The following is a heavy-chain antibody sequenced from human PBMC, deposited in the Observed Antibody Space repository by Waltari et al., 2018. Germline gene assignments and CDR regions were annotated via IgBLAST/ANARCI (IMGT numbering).Heavy chain of an antibody. CDR1: GFTFSSYG. V-gene: IGHV3-48*03. CDR2: ISGSGTTI. CDR3: ARRFDS. Sequence: EVQLVDSGGGLVQPGGSLSLSGAASGFTFSSYGMNWVRQAPGKGLEWISYISGSGTTIYYADSVKGRFTISRDDAENSLYLQMNSLRAEDTALYYCARRFDSWGQGTRVTVSS. J-gene: IGHJ4*02.